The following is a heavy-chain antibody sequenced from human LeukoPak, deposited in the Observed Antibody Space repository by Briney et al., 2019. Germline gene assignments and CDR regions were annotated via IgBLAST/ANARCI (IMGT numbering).Heavy chain of an antibody. D-gene: IGHD3-22*01. V-gene: IGHV3-23*01. CDR3: AKDSYYYDSSGYYDY. CDR1: GFTFSSYA. Sequence: GGSLRLSCAASGFTFSSYAMSWVRQAPGKGLEWVSAISGSGGSTYYADSVKGRFTISRDNSKNTLYLQMNSLRAEDTAVYYCAKDSYYYDSSGYYDYWGQGTLVTVSS. J-gene: IGHJ4*02. CDR2: ISGSGGST.